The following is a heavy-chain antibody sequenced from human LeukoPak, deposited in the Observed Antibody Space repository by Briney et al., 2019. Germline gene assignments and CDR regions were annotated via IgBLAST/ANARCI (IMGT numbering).Heavy chain of an antibody. V-gene: IGHV3-21*04. Sequence: GGSLRLSCAASGFTFSSYSMNWVRQAPGKGLEWVSSISSSSSYIYYADSVKGRFTISRDNAKNSLYLQMNSLRAEDTALYYCAKGGSGVWYADYWGQGTLVTVSS. D-gene: IGHD6-19*01. J-gene: IGHJ4*02. CDR3: AKGGSGVWYADY. CDR1: GFTFSSYS. CDR2: ISSSSSYI.